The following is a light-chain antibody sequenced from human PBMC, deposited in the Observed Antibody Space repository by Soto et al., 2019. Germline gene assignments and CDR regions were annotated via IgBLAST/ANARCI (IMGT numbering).Light chain of an antibody. CDR1: SSNIGGNS. CDR3: GSWDSSLSAYV. CDR2: DDD. J-gene: IGLJ1*01. V-gene: IGLV1-51*01. Sequence: QAVVTQPPSASGTPGQRVTISCSGSSSNIGGNSVSWYQQLPGTAPKLLIYDDDKRPSGIPDRFSGSKSGTSATLGITGFQTGDEADYYCGSWDSSLSAYVFGTGTKLTVL.